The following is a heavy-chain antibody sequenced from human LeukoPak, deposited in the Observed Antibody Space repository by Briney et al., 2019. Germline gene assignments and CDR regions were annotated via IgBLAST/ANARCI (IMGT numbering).Heavy chain of an antibody. D-gene: IGHD3-10*01. Sequence: GGSLRLSCAASGFTFSSYAMSWVRQARGKGLEWVSAISGSGGSTYYADSVKGRFTISRDNSKNTLFLQMNSLRAEDTAAYYCARDSNYYGSGSPFDYWGQGTLVTVSS. V-gene: IGHV3-23*01. J-gene: IGHJ4*02. CDR3: ARDSNYYGSGSPFDY. CDR1: GFTFSSYA. CDR2: ISGSGGST.